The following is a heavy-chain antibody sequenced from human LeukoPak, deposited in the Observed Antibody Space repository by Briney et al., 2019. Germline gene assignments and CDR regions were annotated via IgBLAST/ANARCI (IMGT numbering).Heavy chain of an antibody. J-gene: IGHJ4*02. Sequence: GGSLRLSCAASGFAFSNYNMNWVRQAPGKGLEWVSYISSSSHSIYYADSVKGRFTVSRDNAQDSLYLQMNSLRAEDTAVYYCARWTTLTTKALDYWGQGTLVTVS. CDR1: GFAFSNYN. D-gene: IGHD4-17*01. CDR3: ARWTTLTTKALDY. CDR2: ISSSSHSI. V-gene: IGHV3-48*01.